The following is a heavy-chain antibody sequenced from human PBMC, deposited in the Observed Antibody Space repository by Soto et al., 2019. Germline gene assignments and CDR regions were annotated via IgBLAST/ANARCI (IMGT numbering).Heavy chain of an antibody. CDR2: TYYSSNWYR. CDR3: ARGSYYSGWV. CDR1: GDSVSSTSTA. Sequence: QVQLQQSGPGLVQPSPTLSLTYAISGDSVSSTSTAWSWIRQSPSRGLEWLGRTYYSSNWYRDYAVSVKSRITINPDTSKIQFSLQLKSVTPEDKAVYYCARGSYYSGWVWGQGTLVTVSS. D-gene: IGHD6-19*01. J-gene: IGHJ4*02. V-gene: IGHV6-1*01.